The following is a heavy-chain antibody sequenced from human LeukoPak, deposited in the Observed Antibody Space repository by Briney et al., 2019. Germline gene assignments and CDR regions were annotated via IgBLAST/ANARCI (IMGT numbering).Heavy chain of an antibody. CDR1: GDSITDSY. CDR3: ARAPIGSVDY. D-gene: IGHD1-1*01. Sequence: PSETLSLTCTVFGDSITDSYWTWIRLPPGKGLEWIAYIYYTGYTNYNPSLKSRVSIPVDTSKNQLSLKLISVTAADTAVYYCARAPIGSVDYWGSGAQVTVSS. J-gene: IGHJ4*02. V-gene: IGHV4-59*01. CDR2: IYYTGYT.